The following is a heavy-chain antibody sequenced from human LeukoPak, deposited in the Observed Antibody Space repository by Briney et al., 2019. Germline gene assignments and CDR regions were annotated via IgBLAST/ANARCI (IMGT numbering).Heavy chain of an antibody. CDR3: GRDVNWNQIDY. CDR2: INTDGRTT. D-gene: IGHD1-20*01. CDR1: GFPFNNHW. Sequence: GGSLRLSCAASGFPFNNHWMHWVRQAPGKGLVWISRINTDGRTTDYADSVKGRFTISRDNAKNTLYLQMNSPRAEDTAVYYCGRDVNWNQIDYWGQGSLVTVSS. J-gene: IGHJ4*02. V-gene: IGHV3-74*01.